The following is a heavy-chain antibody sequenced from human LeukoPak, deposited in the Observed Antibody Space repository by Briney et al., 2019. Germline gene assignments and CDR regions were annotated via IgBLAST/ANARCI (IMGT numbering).Heavy chain of an antibody. CDR1: GYTFTSYY. D-gene: IGHD3-10*01. Sequence: GASVKVSCKASGYTFTSYYMHWVRQAPGQGLEWMGGIIPIFGTANYAQKFQGRVTITADESTSTAYMELSSLRSEDTAVYYCARDLVRGVPLDYWGQGTLVTVSS. CDR3: ARDLVRGVPLDY. CDR2: IIPIFGTA. V-gene: IGHV1-69*13. J-gene: IGHJ4*02.